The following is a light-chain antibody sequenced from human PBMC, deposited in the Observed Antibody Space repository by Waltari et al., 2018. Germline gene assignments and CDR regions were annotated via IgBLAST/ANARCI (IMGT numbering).Light chain of an antibody. J-gene: IGLJ2*01. V-gene: IGLV3-1*01. CDR3: QTWDNSVVV. Sequence: SYELTQPPSVSVSPGQTASITCPGDKVENKYACWYQQKPGQSPVLVMFQDTKRPSGIPERFSGSKSGNTATLTISGTQATDEADFYCQTWDNSVVVFGGGTKLTVL. CDR1: KVENKY. CDR2: QDT.